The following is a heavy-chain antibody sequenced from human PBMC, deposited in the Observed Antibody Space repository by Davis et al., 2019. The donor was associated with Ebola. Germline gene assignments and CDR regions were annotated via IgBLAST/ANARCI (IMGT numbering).Heavy chain of an antibody. Sequence: GGSLRLSCAASGFTFSDSYMTWIRQAPGKGLEWVANIKQDGSEKYYADSVKGRFTISRDNSKNTLYLQMNSLRAEDTAVYYCARLRYWGQGTLVTVSS. CDR1: GFTFSDSY. CDR2: IKQDGSEK. CDR3: ARLRY. J-gene: IGHJ4*02. V-gene: IGHV3-7*01.